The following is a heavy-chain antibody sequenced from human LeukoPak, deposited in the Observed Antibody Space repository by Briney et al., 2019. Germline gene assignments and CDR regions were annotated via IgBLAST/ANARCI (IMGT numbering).Heavy chain of an antibody. CDR3: AKEEFWRFDF. J-gene: IGHJ4*02. V-gene: IGHV3-7*03. CDR2: ISPDGGVS. CDR1: GFDFSHHY. Sequence: PGGSLRLSCAASGFDFSHHYMTWVRQAPGKGPEWAAKISPDGGVSQYVDSVKGRFTISRDNSKNSLSLHMSSLRVEDTALYFCAKEEFWRFDFWGQGTLVTVS. D-gene: IGHD1-1*01.